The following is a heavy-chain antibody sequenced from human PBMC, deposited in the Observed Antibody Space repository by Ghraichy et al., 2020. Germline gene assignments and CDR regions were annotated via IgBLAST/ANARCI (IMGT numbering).Heavy chain of an antibody. CDR3: ARTVLLRYFDWLTWEFDY. J-gene: IGHJ4*01. V-gene: IGHV3-21*01. Sequence: GESLNISCAASGFTFSSYSMNWVRQAPGKGLEWVSSISSSSSYIYYADSVKGRFTISRDNAKNSLYLQMNSLRAEDTAVYYCARTVLLRYFDWLTWEFDYWGHRTLVTVSS. D-gene: IGHD3-9*01. CDR2: ISSSSSYI. CDR1: GFTFSSYS.